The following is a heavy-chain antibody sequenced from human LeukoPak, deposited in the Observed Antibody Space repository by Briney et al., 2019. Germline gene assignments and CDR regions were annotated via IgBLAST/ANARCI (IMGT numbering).Heavy chain of an antibody. CDR2: INLSGSMT. Sequence: LPGGSLRLSCAVSGFIFDDYGMSWVRQVPGKGLEWVSGINLSGSMTGYADSVKGRFTISRDNAKNSLYLQMNSLRAEDTAVYYCASRSDYWGQGTLVTVSS. CDR1: GFIFDDYG. V-gene: IGHV3-20*04. J-gene: IGHJ4*02. CDR3: ASRSDY.